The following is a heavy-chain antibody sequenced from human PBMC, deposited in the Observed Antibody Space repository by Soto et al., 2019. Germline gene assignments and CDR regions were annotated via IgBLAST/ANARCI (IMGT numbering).Heavy chain of an antibody. D-gene: IGHD3-3*01. J-gene: IGHJ6*03. CDR1: GGSRSAYD. V-gene: IGHV4-59*08. Sequence: SETMCLTCAVSGGSRSAYDLSWILKPPGKVLEWIGYIYDSARTDYNPSLKSRVTISVDTSKNQFSLRVSSVTAADTAVYYCARRGKRIFGVVTPYYFMDVWGKGTTVTVSS. CDR3: ARRGKRIFGVVTPYYFMDV. CDR2: IYDSART.